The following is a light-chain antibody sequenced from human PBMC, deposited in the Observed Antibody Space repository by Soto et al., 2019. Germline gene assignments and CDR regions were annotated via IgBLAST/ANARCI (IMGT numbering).Light chain of an antibody. CDR1: SSDVGGYNY. J-gene: IGLJ2*01. CDR3: CSYTSSDTHLL. Sequence: QSALTQPASVSGSPGQSITISCTGSSSDVGGYNYVSWYQQHPGKAPKLLIYEVINRPSGVSSRFSGSKSGNTASLTISGRQAEDEADYYCCSYTSSDTHLLFGGGTKVTVL. CDR2: EVI. V-gene: IGLV2-14*01.